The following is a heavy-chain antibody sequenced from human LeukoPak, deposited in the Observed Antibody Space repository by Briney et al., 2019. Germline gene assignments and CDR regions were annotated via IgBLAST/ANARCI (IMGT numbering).Heavy chain of an antibody. D-gene: IGHD1-14*01. Sequence: GGSLRLSCAASGFTFSDYYMSWIRQAPGKGLEWVSYISSSGSTLYYADSVKGRFTISRDNAKNSLYLQMNSLRAEDTAAYYCAREANRRTYYGMDVWGQGTTVTVSS. CDR3: AREANRRTYYGMDV. CDR2: ISSSGSTL. V-gene: IGHV3-11*01. J-gene: IGHJ6*02. CDR1: GFTFSDYY.